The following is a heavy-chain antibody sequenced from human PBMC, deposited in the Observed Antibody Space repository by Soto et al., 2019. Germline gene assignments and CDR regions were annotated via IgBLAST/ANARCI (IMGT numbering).Heavy chain of an antibody. Sequence: VQLVESGGGLVQPGRSLRLSCAASGFTFDDYAMHWVRQAPGKGLEWVSGISWNSGSIGYADSVKGRFTISRDNAKNSLYLQMNSLRAEDTALYYCAKDRTGGMGGAFDIWGQGTMVTVSS. CDR2: ISWNSGSI. D-gene: IGHD6-13*01. J-gene: IGHJ3*02. V-gene: IGHV3-9*01. CDR3: AKDRTGGMGGAFDI. CDR1: GFTFDDYA.